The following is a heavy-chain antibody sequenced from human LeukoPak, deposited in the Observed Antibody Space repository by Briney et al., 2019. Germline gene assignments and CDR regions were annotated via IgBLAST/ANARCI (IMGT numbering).Heavy chain of an antibody. Sequence: GGSLRLSCATSGFTFTGYRMAWVRQAPGQGLEWVANIRQDGTEKYYVDSVKGRFTISRDNAKNSLYLQMNSLRAEDTAVYYCARALGYCSSAGCYTGGFDCWGQGTLVTVSS. CDR1: GFTFTGYR. CDR3: ARALGYCSSAGCYTGGFDC. J-gene: IGHJ4*02. CDR2: IRQDGTEK. V-gene: IGHV3-7*04. D-gene: IGHD2-2*02.